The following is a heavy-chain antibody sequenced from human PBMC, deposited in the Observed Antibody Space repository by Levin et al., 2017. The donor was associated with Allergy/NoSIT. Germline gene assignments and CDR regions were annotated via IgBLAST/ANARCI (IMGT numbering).Heavy chain of an antibody. CDR3: AKDRGSVTGFDY. CDR1: GFTFSSYG. D-gene: IGHD4-17*01. V-gene: IGHV3-30*18. CDR2: ISYDGSNK. J-gene: IGHJ4*02. Sequence: HAGGSLRLSCAASGFTFSSYGMHWVRQAPGKGLEWVAVISYDGSNKYYADSVKGRFTISRDNSKNTLYLQMNSLRAEDTAVYYCAKDRGSVTGFDYWGQGTLVTVSS.